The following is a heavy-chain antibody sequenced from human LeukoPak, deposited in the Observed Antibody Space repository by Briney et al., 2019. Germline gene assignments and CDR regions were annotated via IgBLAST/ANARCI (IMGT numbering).Heavy chain of an antibody. V-gene: IGHV3-48*03. D-gene: IGHD2-8*01. CDR2: ISSSGNTI. CDR3: ARELYPYGMDV. CDR1: AFIFSAYD. J-gene: IGHJ6*02. Sequence: PGGSLGLSCAASAFIFSAYDMNWVRQAPGKGLEWVSYISSSGNTIYYADSVKGRFTISRDNAGNSLYLQMNSLRAEDTAIYYCARELYPYGMDVWGQGTTGTVS.